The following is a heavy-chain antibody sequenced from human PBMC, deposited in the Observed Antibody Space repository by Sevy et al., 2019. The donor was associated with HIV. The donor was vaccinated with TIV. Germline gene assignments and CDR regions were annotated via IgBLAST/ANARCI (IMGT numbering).Heavy chain of an antibody. D-gene: IGHD3-3*01. CDR1: GVTFSSYG. V-gene: IGHV3-30*03. J-gene: IGHJ6*02. Sequence: GGSLRLSCAASGVTFSSYGIHWVRLAPGKGLEWVAVISYDGSKKNHAESMKGRFTISRDNSKNTLYLEMSSLRPEDTAVYYCAHSSGLYGYYYGMDVWGQGTTVTVSS. CDR3: AHSSGLYGYYYGMDV. CDR2: ISYDGSKK.